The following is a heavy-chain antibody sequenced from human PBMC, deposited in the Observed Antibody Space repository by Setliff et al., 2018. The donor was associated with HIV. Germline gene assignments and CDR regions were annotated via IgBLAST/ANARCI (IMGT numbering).Heavy chain of an antibody. J-gene: IGHJ4*02. CDR1: GASTSDKIYY. D-gene: IGHD3-3*01. Sequence: SETLSLTCSVTGASTSDKIYYWGWIRHSPGKGLEWIASAHYSGAIFYNPSLKSRVTMSVDTSGSRFSLKLTSVTAADTAVYYCARPSFGIGGGANFDSWGRGTLVTVSS. V-gene: IGHV4-39*02. CDR3: ARPSFGIGGGANFDS. CDR2: AHYSGAI.